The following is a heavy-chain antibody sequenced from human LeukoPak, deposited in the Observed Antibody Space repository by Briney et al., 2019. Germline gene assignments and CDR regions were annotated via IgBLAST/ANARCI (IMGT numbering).Heavy chain of an antibody. J-gene: IGHJ6*03. Sequence: PGGSLRLSCAASGFTVSSNYMSWVRQAPGKGLEWVSVIYSGGSTYYADSVKGRFTISRDNSKNTLYLQMNSLRAEDTAVYYCARGLVEMAPHYYYYYMDVWGKGTTVTVSS. D-gene: IGHD5-24*01. CDR2: IYSGGST. CDR1: GFTVSSNY. CDR3: ARGLVEMAPHYYYYYMDV. V-gene: IGHV3-66*01.